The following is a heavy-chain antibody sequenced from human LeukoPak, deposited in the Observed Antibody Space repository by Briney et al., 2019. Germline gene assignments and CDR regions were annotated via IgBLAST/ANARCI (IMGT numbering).Heavy chain of an antibody. J-gene: IGHJ4*02. CDR3: AARGYSYGAYYFDY. Sequence: ASVKVSCKASGFTFTSSAVRWVRQARGQRLEWIGWIVVGSGNTNYAQKFQERVTITRDMSTSTAYMELSSLRSEDTAVYYCAARGYSYGAYYFDYWGQGTLVTVSS. CDR2: IVVGSGNT. V-gene: IGHV1-58*01. CDR1: GFTFTSSA. D-gene: IGHD5-18*01.